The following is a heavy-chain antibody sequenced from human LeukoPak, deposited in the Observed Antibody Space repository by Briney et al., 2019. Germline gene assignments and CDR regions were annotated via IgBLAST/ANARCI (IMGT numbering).Heavy chain of an antibody. CDR1: GGSFSGYY. D-gene: IGHD2-8*01. CDR3: ARVLMRDWFDP. Sequence: SETLSLTCAVYGGSFSGYYWSWIRQPPGKGLEWIGEINHSGSTNYNPSLKSRVTISVDKSKNQFSLKLSSVTAADTAVYYCARVLMRDWFDPWGQGTLVTVSS. CDR2: INHSGST. V-gene: IGHV4-34*01. J-gene: IGHJ5*02.